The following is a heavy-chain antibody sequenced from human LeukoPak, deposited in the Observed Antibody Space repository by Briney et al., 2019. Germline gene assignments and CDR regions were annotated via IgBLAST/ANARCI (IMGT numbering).Heavy chain of an antibody. D-gene: IGHD3-10*01. Sequence: GGSLRLSCAASGFTVSSNYMTWVRQAPGKGLEWVSAISGSGGSTYYADSVKGRFTISRDNSKNTLYLQMNSLRAEDTAVYYCAKDIVPYYYGSGSSRGAFDIWGQGTMVTVSS. CDR2: ISGSGGST. V-gene: IGHV3-23*01. CDR1: GFTVSSNY. J-gene: IGHJ3*02. CDR3: AKDIVPYYYGSGSSRGAFDI.